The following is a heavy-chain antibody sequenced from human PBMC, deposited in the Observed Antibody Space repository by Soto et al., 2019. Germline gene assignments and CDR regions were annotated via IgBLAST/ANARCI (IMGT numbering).Heavy chain of an antibody. V-gene: IGHV3-30*18. CDR2: ISYDGSNK. D-gene: IGHD3-10*01. Sequence: QVQLVESGGGVVQPGRSLRLSCAASGFTFSSYGMHWVRQAPGKELEWEAVISYDGSNKYYADSVKGRFTISRDNSKNTLYLQMNSLRAEDTAVYYCAKDQLRGVRGVITYYYGMDVWGQGTTVTVSS. J-gene: IGHJ6*02. CDR1: GFTFSSYG. CDR3: AKDQLRGVRGVITYYYGMDV.